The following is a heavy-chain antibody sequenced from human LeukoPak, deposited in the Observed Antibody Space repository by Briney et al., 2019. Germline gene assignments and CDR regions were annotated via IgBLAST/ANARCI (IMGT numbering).Heavy chain of an antibody. CDR3: ATEYYYDTRDAFDI. V-gene: IGHV1-24*01. J-gene: IGHJ3*02. CDR2: FDPEDGET. CDR1: GYTLTELS. Sequence: KPGASVKVSCKVSGYTLTELSMHWVRQAPGKGLEWMGGFDPEDGETIYAQKFQGRVTMTEDTSTDTAYMELSSLRSGDTAVYYCATEYYYDTRDAFDIWGQGTMVTVSS. D-gene: IGHD3-22*01.